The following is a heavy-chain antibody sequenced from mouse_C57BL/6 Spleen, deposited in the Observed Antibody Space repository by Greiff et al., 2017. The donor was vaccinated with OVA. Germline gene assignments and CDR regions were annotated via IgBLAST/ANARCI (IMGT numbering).Heavy chain of an antibody. J-gene: IGHJ2*01. CDR3: AREKGSSYYFDY. CDR2: INYDGSST. V-gene: IGHV5-16*01. D-gene: IGHD1-1*01. CDR1: GFTFSDYY. Sequence: EVQVVESEGGLVQPGSSMKLSCTASGFTFSDYYMAWVRQVPEKGLEWVANINYDGSSTYYLDSLKSRFIISRDNAKNILYLQMSSLKSEDTATYYCAREKGSSYYFDYWGQGTTLTVSS.